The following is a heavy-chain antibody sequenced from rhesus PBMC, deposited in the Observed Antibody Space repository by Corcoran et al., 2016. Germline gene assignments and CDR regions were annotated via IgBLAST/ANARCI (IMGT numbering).Heavy chain of an antibody. CDR3: ARGGVVATAYFDY. Sequence: QVQLQESGPGLVKPSETLSLTCAVSGGSISDDYYWSWIRQPPGKGLEWIGYFGGSSGSTNYNPSLKSRVTISKDTSKNQFSLKLSSVTAADTAVYYCARGGVVATAYFDYWGQGVLVTVSS. D-gene: IGHD2-21*01. CDR2: FGGSSGST. J-gene: IGHJ4*01. V-gene: IGHV4S7*01. CDR1: GGSISDDYY.